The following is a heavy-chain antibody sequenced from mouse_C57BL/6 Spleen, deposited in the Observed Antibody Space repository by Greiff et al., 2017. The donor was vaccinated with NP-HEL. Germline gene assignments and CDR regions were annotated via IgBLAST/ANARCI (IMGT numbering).Heavy chain of an antibody. CDR2: IDPSDSYT. J-gene: IGHJ3*01. V-gene: IGHV1-69*01. CDR1: GYTFTSYW. CDR3: ARMGDSSGPFAY. D-gene: IGHD3-2*02. Sequence: QVQLQQPGAELVMPGASVKLSCKASGYTFTSYWMHWVKQRPGQGLEWIGEIDPSDSYTNYNQKFKGKSTLTVDKSSSTAYMQLSSLTSEDSAVYYCARMGDSSGPFAYWGQGTLVTVSA.